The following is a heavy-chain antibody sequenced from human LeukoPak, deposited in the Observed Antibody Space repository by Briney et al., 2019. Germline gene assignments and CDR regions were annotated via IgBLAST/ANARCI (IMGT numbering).Heavy chain of an antibody. D-gene: IGHD3-22*01. Sequence: SETLSPTCTVSGGPSSSYSWSWIRQPPGMGLEWIGYIFYSGNTNYNPSLKSRVTISVDTSKNQFSLKLSSVTAADTAVYYCARKLDRDYYDSSGLNWFDPWGQGTLVTVSS. CDR3: ARKLDRDYYDSSGLNWFDP. CDR1: GGPSSSYS. CDR2: IFYSGNT. V-gene: IGHV4-59*12. J-gene: IGHJ5*02.